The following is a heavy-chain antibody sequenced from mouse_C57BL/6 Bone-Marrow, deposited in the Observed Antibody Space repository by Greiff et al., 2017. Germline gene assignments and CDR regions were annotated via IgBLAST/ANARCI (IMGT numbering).Heavy chain of an antibody. J-gene: IGHJ3*01. Sequence: VQLQQSGAELVRPGASVTLSCKASGYTFTDYEMHWVKQTPVHGLEWIGAIDPETGGTAYNQKFKGKAILTADKSSSTAYMELPSLTSEDSAVYYCTRPRYYGSSSWFAYWGQGTLVTVSA. CDR2: IDPETGGT. CDR1: GYTFTDYE. D-gene: IGHD1-1*01. CDR3: TRPRYYGSSSWFAY. V-gene: IGHV1-15*01.